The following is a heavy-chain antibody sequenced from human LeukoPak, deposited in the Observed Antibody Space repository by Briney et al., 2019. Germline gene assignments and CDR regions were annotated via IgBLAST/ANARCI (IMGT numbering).Heavy chain of an antibody. CDR3: ARGDRIVGATNHFDY. CDR2: INHSGST. D-gene: IGHD1-26*01. Sequence: IRQTPRKRLGWIVEINHSGSTNYNPSLKSRVTISVDTSKNQFSLKLSSVTAADTAVYYCARGDRIVGATNHFDYWGQGTLVTVSS. V-gene: IGHV4-34*01. J-gene: IGHJ4*02.